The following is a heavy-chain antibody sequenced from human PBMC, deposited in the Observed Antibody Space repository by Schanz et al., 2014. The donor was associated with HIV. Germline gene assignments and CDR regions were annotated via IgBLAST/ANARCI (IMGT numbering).Heavy chain of an antibody. D-gene: IGHD3-10*01. CDR2: IASSSSYK. CDR3: AREDGWFGDIYYFGLDV. CDR1: RFTFSVYA. Sequence: EERGVESGGGLVKPGGSLRLSCAASRFTFSVYAMNWVRHSPGKVLECFSSIASSSSYKYYADSVKGRFTISRDNAKNSLYLQMNTLRAEDTAVYYCAREDGWFGDIYYFGLDVWGRGTTVTVSS. J-gene: IGHJ6*02. V-gene: IGHV3-21*01.